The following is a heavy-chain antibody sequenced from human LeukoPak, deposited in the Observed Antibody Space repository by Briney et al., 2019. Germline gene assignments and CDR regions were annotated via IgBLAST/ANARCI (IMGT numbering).Heavy chain of an antibody. CDR2: LRNDEAEI. J-gene: IGHJ4*02. CDR3: AKDGGRYRFDF. CDR1: GFPFNAYN. V-gene: IGHV3-30*02. D-gene: IGHD3-16*02. Sequence: GGSLRLSCTAPGFPFNAYNIHWIRQSPGRGLEWVSFLRNDEAEIHYADFAKGRFTISRDRSKNSVYLQMNSLRPDDTALYYCAKDGGRYRFDFWGQGTMVTVSS.